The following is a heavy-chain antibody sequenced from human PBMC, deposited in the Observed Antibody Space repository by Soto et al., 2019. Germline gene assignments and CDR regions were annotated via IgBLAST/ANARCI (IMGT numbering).Heavy chain of an antibody. V-gene: IGHV3-74*01. D-gene: IGHD3-22*01. CDR3: AIRASYYDSSGYFDY. CDR2: INSDGSST. CDR1: GFTLSSYW. J-gene: IGHJ4*02. Sequence: PGGSLRLSCSVSGFTLSSYWMHWVRQAPGKGLVWVSRINSDGSSTSYADSVKGRFTISRDNAKNTLYLQMNSLRAEDTAVYYCAIRASYYDSSGYFDYWGQGTLVTVSS.